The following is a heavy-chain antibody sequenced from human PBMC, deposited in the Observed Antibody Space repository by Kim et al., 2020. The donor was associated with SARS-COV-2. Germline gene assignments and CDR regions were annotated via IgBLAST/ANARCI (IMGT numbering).Heavy chain of an antibody. J-gene: IGHJ4*02. D-gene: IGHD4-17*01. Sequence: YAAPRKGRLTISRDNSKTPLYLHMNGLRAEDTAVYYCAKDYGDKTYYFDYWGQGTLVTVSS. CDR3: AKDYGDKTYYFDY. V-gene: IGHV3-33*06.